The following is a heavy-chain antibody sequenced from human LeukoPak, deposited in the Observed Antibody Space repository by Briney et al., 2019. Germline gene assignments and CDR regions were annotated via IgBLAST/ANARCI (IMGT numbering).Heavy chain of an antibody. D-gene: IGHD3-22*01. CDR1: GYSFTSYW. CDR3: ASTAYYYDSSGYYSEPFDY. CDR2: IYPGDSDT. V-gene: IGHV5-51*01. Sequence: GESLKISCKGSGYSFTSYWIGWVRQMPGKGLEWIGIIYPGDSDTRYSPSFQGQVTISADKSISTAYLQWSSLKASDTAMYYCASTAYYYDSSGYYSEPFDYWGQGTLVTVSS. J-gene: IGHJ4*02.